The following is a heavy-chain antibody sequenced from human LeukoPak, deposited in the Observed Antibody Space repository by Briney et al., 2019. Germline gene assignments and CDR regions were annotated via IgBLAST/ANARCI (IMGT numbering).Heavy chain of an antibody. Sequence: ASVKGSCKASGYTFTSYGISWVRQAPVQGLEWMGWISAYNGNTNYAQKLQGRVTMTTDTSTSTAYMELRSLRSDDTAVYYCAREMVVPAAIDYYYYMDVWGKGTTVTVSS. V-gene: IGHV1-18*01. D-gene: IGHD2-2*02. J-gene: IGHJ6*03. CDR3: AREMVVPAAIDYYYYMDV. CDR2: ISAYNGNT. CDR1: GYTFTSYG.